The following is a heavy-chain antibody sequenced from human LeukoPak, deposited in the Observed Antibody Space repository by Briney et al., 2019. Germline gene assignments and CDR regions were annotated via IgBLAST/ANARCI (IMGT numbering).Heavy chain of an antibody. CDR3: ARVYGAGYDFRGAFDI. J-gene: IGHJ3*02. D-gene: IGHD5-12*01. Sequence: SETLSLTCTVSAGSISSYYWSSIRQPPGNGLEWIGYIYYSGSTNYNPSLKSRVTISVDTSKNQFSLNLSSVTAADTAVYYCARVYGAGYDFRGAFDIWGQGTVVTVSS. CDR2: IYYSGST. V-gene: IGHV4-59*01. CDR1: AGSISSYY.